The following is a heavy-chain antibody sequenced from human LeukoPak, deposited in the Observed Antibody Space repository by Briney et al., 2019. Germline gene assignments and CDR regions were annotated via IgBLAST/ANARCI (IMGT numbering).Heavy chain of an antibody. CDR3: ARVPAPYAYDTSGYDS. CDR2: TRNKANSYTT. J-gene: IGHJ4*02. CDR1: GFTFSDHY. D-gene: IGHD3-22*01. Sequence: GGSLRLSCAASGFTFSDHYMDWVRQAPGKGLEWVGRTRNKANSYTTEYAASVKGRFTISRDDSKNSLYLQMNSLKTEDTAVYYCARVPAPYAYDTSGYDSWGQGTLVTVSS. V-gene: IGHV3-72*01.